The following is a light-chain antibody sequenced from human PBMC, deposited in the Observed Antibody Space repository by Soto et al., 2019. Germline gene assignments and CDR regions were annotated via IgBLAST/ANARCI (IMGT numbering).Light chain of an antibody. CDR3: QHYGTSSIT. CDR2: GAS. Sequence: DIVLTQSPGTLSLSPGERATLSCRASQSVISSYLAWYQHKPDQAPRLLLYGASSRATGISDRFSGSGSGTDFTLTISRLEPEDFAVYYCQHYGTSSITFGQGTRLEI. J-gene: IGKJ5*01. V-gene: IGKV3-20*01. CDR1: QSVISSY.